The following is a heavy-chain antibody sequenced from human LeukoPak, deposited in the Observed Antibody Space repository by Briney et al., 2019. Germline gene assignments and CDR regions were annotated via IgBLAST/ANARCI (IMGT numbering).Heavy chain of an antibody. Sequence: GGSLRLSCAASGFTVSDNNMIWVRQAPGRGLEWVGFIRSKADGGTTEYAASVKGRFTISRDDSKNVAYLQINNLRAEDTALYYCARDDRPSGHDFDYWGQGTLVTVSS. CDR2: IRSKADGGTT. J-gene: IGHJ4*02. V-gene: IGHV3-71*01. CDR3: ARDDRPSGHDFDY. D-gene: IGHD6-6*01. CDR1: GFTVSDNN.